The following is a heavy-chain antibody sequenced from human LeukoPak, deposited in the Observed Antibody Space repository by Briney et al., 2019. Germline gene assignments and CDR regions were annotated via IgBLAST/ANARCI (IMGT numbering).Heavy chain of an antibody. Sequence: PGGSLRLSCAASGFTFSSYTMYWVRQAPGKGLEWVSSISSSSSAIYYAASVKGRFTISRDNAKNSLYLQMSSLRDEDMAVYYCASGALRYSDYWGPGT. CDR2: ISSSSSAI. CDR1: GFTFSSYT. V-gene: IGHV3-48*02. D-gene: IGHD3-9*01. J-gene: IGHJ4*02. CDR3: ASGALRYSDY.